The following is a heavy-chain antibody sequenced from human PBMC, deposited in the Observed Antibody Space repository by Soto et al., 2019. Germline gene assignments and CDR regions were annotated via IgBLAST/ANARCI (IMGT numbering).Heavy chain of an antibody. CDR1: AGSISSGDYN. J-gene: IGHJ6*04. CDR3: ARDPSYGDYYYGMDV. D-gene: IGHD4-17*01. V-gene: IGHV4-30-4*01. Sequence: SETLSLTCTVSAGSISSGDYNWSWIRQPPGKGLEWIGYIYYSGSTYYNPSLKSRVTISVDTSKNQFSLKLSSVTAADTAVYYCARDPSYGDYYYGMDVWGKGNTVTVS. CDR2: IYYSGST.